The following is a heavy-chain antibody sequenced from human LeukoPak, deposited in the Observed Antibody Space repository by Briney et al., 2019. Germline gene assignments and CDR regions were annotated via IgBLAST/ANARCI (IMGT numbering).Heavy chain of an antibody. J-gene: IGHJ4*02. CDR1: GFTFSSYS. CDR3: ARVYPRNYPDY. V-gene: IGHV3-21*01. D-gene: IGHD1-14*01. Sequence: GGSLRLSCAASGFTFSSYSMNWVRQAPGKGLGWVSSISSSSSYIYYADSVKGRFTISRDNAKNSLYLQMNSLRAEDTAVYYCARVYPRNYPDYWGQGTLVTVSS. CDR2: ISSSSSYI.